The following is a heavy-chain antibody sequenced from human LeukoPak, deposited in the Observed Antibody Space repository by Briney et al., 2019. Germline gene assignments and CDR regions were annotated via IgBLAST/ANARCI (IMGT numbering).Heavy chain of an antibody. CDR2: INPNSGGT. D-gene: IGHD3-22*01. V-gene: IGHV1-2*06. J-gene: IGHJ5*02. CDR3: ARARSGCSGYFCLPKNWFDP. CDR1: GYTFTGYY. Sequence: GASVKVSCKASGYTFTGYYMHWVRQAPGQGLEWMGRINPNSGGTNYAQKFQGRVTMTRDTSISTAYMELSSLRSEDTAVYYCARARSGCSGYFCLPKNWFDPWGQGTLVTVSS.